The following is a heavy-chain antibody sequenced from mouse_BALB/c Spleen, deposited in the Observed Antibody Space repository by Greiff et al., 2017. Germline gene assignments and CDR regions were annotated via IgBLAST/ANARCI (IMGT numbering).Heavy chain of an antibody. Sequence: EVQLVESGGGLVQPGGSLRLPCATSGFTFTDYYMSWVRQPPGKALEWLGFIRNKANGYTTEYSASVKGRFTISRDNSQSILYLQMNTLRAEDSATDYCARDREGIGYYGSEFAYWGQGTLVTVSA. V-gene: IGHV7-3*02. D-gene: IGHD1-1*01. CDR2: IRNKANGYTT. CDR3: ARDREGIGYYGSEFAY. J-gene: IGHJ3*01. CDR1: GFTFTDYY.